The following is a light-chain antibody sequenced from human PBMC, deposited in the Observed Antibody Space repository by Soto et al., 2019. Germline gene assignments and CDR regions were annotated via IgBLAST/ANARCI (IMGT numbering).Light chain of an antibody. Sequence: EIVLTQSPGTLSLSPGERATLSCRASQRVSSSYFAWFQQKPGQAPRLLIYGTSSRATGTPDRFSGSGSGTGFTLTISRLEPEDVAVYYCQQYVTSVYTFGQGTQLEIK. CDR2: GTS. CDR1: QRVSSSY. CDR3: QQYVTSVYT. V-gene: IGKV3-20*01. J-gene: IGKJ2*01.